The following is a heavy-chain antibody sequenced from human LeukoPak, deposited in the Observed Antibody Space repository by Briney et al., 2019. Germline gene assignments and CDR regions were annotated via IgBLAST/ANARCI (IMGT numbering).Heavy chain of an antibody. D-gene: IGHD2-21*02. Sequence: GQTLRLSSTGSGFSLTIFCIGGGPRIPGKGLGWMGIIYPGDSDTRYSPSLQGQVTISADNSISTAYQEWSSLKASDTAMYYCARRAYCGGDCSNWFDPWGQGTLVTGSS. J-gene: IGHJ5*02. CDR1: GFSLTIFC. V-gene: IGHV5-51*01. CDR2: IYPGDSDT. CDR3: ARRAYCGGDCSNWFDP.